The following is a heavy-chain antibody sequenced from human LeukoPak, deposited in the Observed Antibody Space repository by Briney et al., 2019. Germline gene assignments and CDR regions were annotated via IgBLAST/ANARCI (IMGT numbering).Heavy chain of an antibody. V-gene: IGHV4-38-2*01. CDR2: IYHSGST. Sequence: SETLSLTCAVSGYSISSDYYWGWIRQPPGKGLEWIGSIYHSGSTYYNPSLKNRVTISFDTSKNQFSLKLSSVTAADTAVYYCARRRPGIAAAGTLWFDPWGQGTLVTVSS. D-gene: IGHD6-13*01. CDR3: ARRRPGIAAAGTLWFDP. J-gene: IGHJ5*02. CDR1: GYSISSDYY.